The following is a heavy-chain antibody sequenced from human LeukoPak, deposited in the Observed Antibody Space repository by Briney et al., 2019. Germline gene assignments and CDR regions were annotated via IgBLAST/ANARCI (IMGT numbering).Heavy chain of an antibody. CDR3: ARKYSSSWPSYYYYGMDV. Sequence: ASVKVSCKASGYTFTGYYMHWVRQAPGQGLEWMGWINPNSGGTNYAQKFQGRVTMTGDTSISTAYMELSRLRSDDTAVYYCARKYSSSWPSYYYYGMDVWGQGTTVTVSS. CDR2: INPNSGGT. J-gene: IGHJ6*02. V-gene: IGHV1-2*02. CDR1: GYTFTGYY. D-gene: IGHD6-13*01.